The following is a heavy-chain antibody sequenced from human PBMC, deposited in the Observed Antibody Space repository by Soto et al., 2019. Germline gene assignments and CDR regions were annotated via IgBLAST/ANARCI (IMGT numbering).Heavy chain of an antibody. D-gene: IGHD6-19*01. CDR3: ARGWSYSSGKYGMDV. J-gene: IGHJ6*02. CDR1: GFTFSSYA. V-gene: IGHV3-30-3*01. Sequence: QVQLVESGGGVVQPGRSLRLSCAASGFTFSSYAMHWVRQAPGKGLEWVAVISYDGSHKYYADSVKGRFTISRDNSKNTLYLQMNSLRAEDTAVYYCARGWSYSSGKYGMDVWGQGTTVTVSS. CDR2: ISYDGSHK.